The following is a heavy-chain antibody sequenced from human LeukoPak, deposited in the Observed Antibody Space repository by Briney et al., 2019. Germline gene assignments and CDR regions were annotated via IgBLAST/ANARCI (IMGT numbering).Heavy chain of an antibody. CDR2: LRTTAECAKSA. CDR3: ATDLRYAFDY. Sequence: GGSLRLSCATSGFSFTDYPMNWVRQAPGKGLEWISTLRTTAECAKSAYYADSVKGLVTISRDDGKNTLYLHMNSLRDDDTAVYYCATDLRYAFDYWGQGILVTVSS. J-gene: IGHJ4*02. V-gene: IGHV3-48*02. D-gene: IGHD3-9*01. CDR1: GFSFTDYP.